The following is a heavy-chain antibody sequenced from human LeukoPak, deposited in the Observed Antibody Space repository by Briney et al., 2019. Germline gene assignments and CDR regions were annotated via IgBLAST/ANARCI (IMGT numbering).Heavy chain of an antibody. D-gene: IGHD3-22*01. J-gene: IGHJ4*02. Sequence: GGSLRLSCAASGFTFSSYTMNWARQAPGKGLQWVSSISSSGTYTHYTDSVKGRFSISRDNAKNSLHLQLNSLRAEDTAVYYCARAPRYDSSGYYPYYFDYWGQGTLVTAPS. V-gene: IGHV3-21*01. CDR2: ISSSGTYT. CDR1: GFTFSSYT. CDR3: ARAPRYDSSGYYPYYFDY.